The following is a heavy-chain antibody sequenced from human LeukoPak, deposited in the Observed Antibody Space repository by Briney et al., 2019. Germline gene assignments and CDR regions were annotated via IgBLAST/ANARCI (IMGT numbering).Heavy chain of an antibody. CDR2: FDPEDGET. V-gene: IGHV1-24*01. Sequence: ASVKVSCKVSGYTLTELSMHWVRQAPGKGLEWMGGFDPEDGETIYAQKFQGRVTMTEDTSTDTAYMELSSLRSEDTAVYYCATVKKAGWYPYFDYWGQGTLVTVSS. D-gene: IGHD6-19*01. CDR1: GYTLTELS. J-gene: IGHJ4*02. CDR3: ATVKKAGWYPYFDY.